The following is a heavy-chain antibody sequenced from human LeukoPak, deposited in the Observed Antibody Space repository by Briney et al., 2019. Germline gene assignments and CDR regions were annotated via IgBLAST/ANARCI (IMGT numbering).Heavy chain of an antibody. CDR1: GFTFSSYG. CDR2: ISSDGSHK. J-gene: IGHJ4*02. Sequence: GGSLRLCCAASGFTFSSYGMHWVRQAPGTGLEWVAVISSDGSHKYYADSVKGRFTISRDNSKNTLYLQMNSLRAEDTAVYYCAKVAVGGTIHYFDYWGQGTLVTVSS. V-gene: IGHV3-30*18. D-gene: IGHD1-26*01. CDR3: AKVAVGGTIHYFDY.